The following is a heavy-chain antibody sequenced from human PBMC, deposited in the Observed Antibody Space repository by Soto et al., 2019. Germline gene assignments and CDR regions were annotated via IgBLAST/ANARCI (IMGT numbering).Heavy chain of an antibody. J-gene: IGHJ6*02. CDR3: AREDSGYDMGRYYSDMDV. Sequence: GGSLRLSCVVSGFSFSSVWMTWVRQAPGKGLECVANIKYDGSEEYYVDSVKGRFTISRDNAKNSLYLQMNSLRDEDSAVYYCAREDSGYDMGRYYSDMDVWGQGTTVTVSS. CDR1: GFSFSSVW. D-gene: IGHD5-12*01. V-gene: IGHV3-7*01. CDR2: IKYDGSEE.